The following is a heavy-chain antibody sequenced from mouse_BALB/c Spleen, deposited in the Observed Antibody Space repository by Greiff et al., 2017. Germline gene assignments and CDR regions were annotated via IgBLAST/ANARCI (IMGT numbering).Heavy chain of an antibody. CDR2: IDPANGNT. Sequence: EVQLQQSGAELVKPGASVKLSCTASGFNIKDTYMHWVKQRPEQGLEWIGRIDPANGNTKYDPKFQGKATITADTSSNTAYLQLSSLTSEDTAVYYCARENYCGSSYFDVWGAGTTVTVSS. J-gene: IGHJ1*01. D-gene: IGHD1-1*01. CDR1: GFNIKDTY. CDR3: ARENYCGSSYFDV. V-gene: IGHV14-3*02.